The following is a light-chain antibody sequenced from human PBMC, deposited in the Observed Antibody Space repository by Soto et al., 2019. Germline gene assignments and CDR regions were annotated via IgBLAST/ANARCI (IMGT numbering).Light chain of an antibody. CDR1: QDIRGY. J-gene: IGKJ5*01. CDR3: QQYEAFPIT. V-gene: IGKV1-33*01. CDR2: DAT. Sequence: DIQMTQSPSSLSVSVGDRVTITCQASQDIRGYLNWYQQKPGKPPKLLIYDATNFETGVSKRFSGSGSGTHFTLTILSLQPDDIGTFYCQQYEAFPITFGHGTRVDIK.